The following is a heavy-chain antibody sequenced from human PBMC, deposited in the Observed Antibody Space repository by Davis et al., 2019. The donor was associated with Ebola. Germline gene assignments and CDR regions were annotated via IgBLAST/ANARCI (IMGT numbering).Heavy chain of an antibody. V-gene: IGHV3-66*01. J-gene: IGHJ6*02. CDR2: IYSGGST. Sequence: GESLKISCAASGITVSSNYMSWVRQAPGKGLEWVSVIYSGGSTYYADSVKGRFTISRDNSKNTLYLKMNSLRAEDTAVYYCARGLVVPRHHYYYGMDVWGQGTTVTVSS. CDR3: ARGLVVPRHHYYYGMDV. D-gene: IGHD2-2*01. CDR1: GITVSSNY.